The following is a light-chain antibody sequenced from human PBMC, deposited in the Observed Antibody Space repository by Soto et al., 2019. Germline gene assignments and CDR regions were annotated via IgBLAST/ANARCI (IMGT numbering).Light chain of an antibody. CDR1: QSVSSY. V-gene: IGKV3-11*01. CDR3: QQHGSWGIT. J-gene: IGKJ3*01. Sequence: EIVYTQSPKTLSLSIGERATLSCRASQSVSSYLAWYQQKPGQAPRLLIYDASNRATGIPARFSGSGSGTDFTLTISRLEPEDFAVYYCQQHGSWGITFGPGTKVDIK. CDR2: DAS.